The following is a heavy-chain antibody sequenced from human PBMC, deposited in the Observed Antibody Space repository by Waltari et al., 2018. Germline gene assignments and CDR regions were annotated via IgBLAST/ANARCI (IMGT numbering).Heavy chain of an antibody. J-gene: IGHJ4*02. CDR1: GFTFSSYW. V-gene: IGHV3-7*04. Sequence: EVQLVESGGGLVQPGGYLRLSCAASGFTFSSYWMGWVRQAPGKGLEWVANIKQDGSEKYYVDSVKGRFTISRDNAKNSLYLQMNSLRAEDTAVYYCARGSDTAMVTDFDYWGQGTLVTVSS. CDR3: ARGSDTAMVTDFDY. D-gene: IGHD5-18*01. CDR2: IKQDGSEK.